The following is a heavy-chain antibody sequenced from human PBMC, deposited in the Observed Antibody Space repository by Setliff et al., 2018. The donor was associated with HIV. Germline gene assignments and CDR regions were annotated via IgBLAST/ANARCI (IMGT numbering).Heavy chain of an antibody. D-gene: IGHD6-19*01. CDR1: NYSISSAYY. CDR3: ARRPAGAVAGGYGMDV. CDR2: IYHSGST. V-gene: IGHV4-38-2*01. J-gene: IGHJ6*02. Sequence: SETLSLTCAVSNYSISSAYYWGWIRHPPGKGLEWIGSIYHSGSTYYNPSLKSRVTISVDTSENQFSLKLSSVTAADTAVYYCARRPAGAVAGGYGMDVWGQGTTVTVSS.